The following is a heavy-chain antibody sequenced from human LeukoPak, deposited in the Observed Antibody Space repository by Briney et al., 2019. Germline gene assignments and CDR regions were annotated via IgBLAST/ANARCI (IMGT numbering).Heavy chain of an antibody. J-gene: IGHJ4*02. CDR3: ARDHNWGPDY. CDR1: GYTFTDHY. Sequence: ASVKVSCKALGYTFTDHYFHWLRQAPGQGLEWMGWIHPGRGDTNYAQKFKGRFTLTRDTSISTAYMELSGLTSDDTAVYFCARDHNWGPDYWGQGTLVSVSS. V-gene: IGHV1-2*02. CDR2: IHPGRGDT. D-gene: IGHD7-27*01.